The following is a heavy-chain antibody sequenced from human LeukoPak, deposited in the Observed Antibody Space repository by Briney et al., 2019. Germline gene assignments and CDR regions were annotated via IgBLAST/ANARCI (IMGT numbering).Heavy chain of an antibody. Sequence: PGGSLRLSCAASGNYWMHWVRQAPGKGLVWVSHISSDGSWTSYADSVKGRFTISKDNAKNTLYLQMNSLRAEDTAVYYCASPRTTGLTSYYFDNWGQGTLVTVSS. J-gene: IGHJ4*02. CDR1: GNYW. CDR3: ASPRTTGLTSYYFDN. CDR2: ISSDGSWT. V-gene: IGHV3-74*01. D-gene: IGHD2-8*02.